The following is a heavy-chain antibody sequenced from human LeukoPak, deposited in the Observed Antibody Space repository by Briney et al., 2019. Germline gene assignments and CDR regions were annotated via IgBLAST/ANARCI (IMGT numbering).Heavy chain of an antibody. CDR1: GYTFTSYG. CDR2: ISAYNGNT. V-gene: IGHV1-18*01. J-gene: IGHJ4*02. Sequence: VKVSCKASGYTFTSYGISWVRQAPGQGLEWMGWISAYNGNTNYAQKLQGRVTMTTDTSTGTAYMELRSLRSDDTAVYYCARDYYDSSGYYSYFDYWGQGTLVTVSS. CDR3: ARDYYDSSGYYSYFDY. D-gene: IGHD3-22*01.